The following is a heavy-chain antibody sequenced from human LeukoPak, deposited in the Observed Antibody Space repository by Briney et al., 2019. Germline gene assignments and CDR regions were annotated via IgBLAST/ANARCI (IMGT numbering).Heavy chain of an antibody. CDR3: ASWGWDHWAYY. J-gene: IGHJ4*02. D-gene: IGHD6-19*01. Sequence: GGSLRLSCAASGSGFIFSNYGMRWVRQAPGKGLEWVSAISGTGASTFYADSVKGRCIVSRDNPKKTVHLQMTNLRAEDTGVYYCASWGWDHWAYYWGQGTLVTVSS. CDR1: GSGFIFSNYG. CDR2: ISGTGAST. V-gene: IGHV3-23*01.